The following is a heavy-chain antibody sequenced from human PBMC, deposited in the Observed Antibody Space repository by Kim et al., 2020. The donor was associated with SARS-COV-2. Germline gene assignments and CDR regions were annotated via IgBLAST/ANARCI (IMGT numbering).Heavy chain of an antibody. CDR3: AREDCRRGDCYYLGGEDWFDP. Sequence: GGSLRLSCAASGFTLSSYAMHWVRQAPGKGLEWVAFISYGGSNEYEADSVKGRITVPRDNSKNTLYLQMNSLRADDTAVYYCAREDCRRGDCYYLGGEDWFDPWGQGTLVTVSS. J-gene: IGHJ5*02. CDR2: ISYGGSNE. V-gene: IGHV3-30*04. CDR1: GFTLSSYA. D-gene: IGHD2-15*01.